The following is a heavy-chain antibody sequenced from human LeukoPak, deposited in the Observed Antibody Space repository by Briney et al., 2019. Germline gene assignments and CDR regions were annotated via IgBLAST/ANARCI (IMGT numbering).Heavy chain of an antibody. D-gene: IGHD3-22*01. Sequence: PSETLSLTCTVSAGSISSSSYYWGWIRQPPGKGLEWIGNIMYSGNTYHNPSLKRRVIISAETPKNQFSLKLNCVTDAYKAVYYCARLPLFDSSGYYTIWGQGTLVTVSS. J-gene: IGHJ4*02. CDR3: ARLPLFDSSGYYTI. V-gene: IGHV4-39*01. CDR2: IMYSGNT. CDR1: AGSISSSSYY.